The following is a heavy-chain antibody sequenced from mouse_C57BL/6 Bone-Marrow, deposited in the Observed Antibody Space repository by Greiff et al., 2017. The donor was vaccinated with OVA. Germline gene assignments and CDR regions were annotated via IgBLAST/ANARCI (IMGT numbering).Heavy chain of an antibody. Sequence: QVQLQQPGAELVKPGASVKLSCKASGYTFNSYWMQWVKQRPGQGLEWIGEIDPSDSYTNYNPKFKGKATLTVDTTSSTAYMQLSSLTSEDSAVYYCATLFWFACWGKGTLVTVS. V-gene: IGHV1-50*01. CDR1: GYTFNSYW. J-gene: IGHJ3*01. CDR2: IDPSDSYT. CDR3: ATLFWFAC.